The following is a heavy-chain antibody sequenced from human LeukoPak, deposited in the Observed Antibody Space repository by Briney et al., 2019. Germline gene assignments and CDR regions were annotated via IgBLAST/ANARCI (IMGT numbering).Heavy chain of an antibody. J-gene: IGHJ4*02. D-gene: IGHD1-26*01. V-gene: IGHV4-38-2*02. Sequence: PSETLSLTCTVSGYSISSDYYWGWIRQPPGKGLEWIGSIYHSGSTYYNPSLKSRITVSIDTSKNKFSLKLGSVTAAGTAVYYCARGKSRGSHIDYWGQGTLVTVSS. CDR2: IYHSGST. CDR1: GYSISSDYY. CDR3: ARGKSRGSHIDY.